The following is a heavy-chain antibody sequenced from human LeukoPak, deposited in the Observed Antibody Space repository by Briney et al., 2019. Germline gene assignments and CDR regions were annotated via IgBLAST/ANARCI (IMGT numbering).Heavy chain of an antibody. J-gene: IGHJ6*02. CDR3: ARLGGSGWYDEYGMDV. V-gene: IGHV4-59*08. CDR2: IYYSGST. D-gene: IGHD6-19*01. CDR1: GGSISSYY. Sequence: SETLSLTCTVSGGSISSYYWSWIRQPPGEGLEWIGYIYYSGSTNYNPSLKSRVTISVDTSKNQFSLKLSSVTAADTAVYYCARLGGSGWYDEYGMDVWGQGTTVTVSS.